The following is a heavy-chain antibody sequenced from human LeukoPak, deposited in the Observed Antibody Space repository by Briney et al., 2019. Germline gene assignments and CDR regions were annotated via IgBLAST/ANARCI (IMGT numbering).Heavy chain of an antibody. V-gene: IGHV1-69*04. D-gene: IGHD6-6*01. Sequence: SVKVSCKASGGTFSSYAISWVRQAPGQGLEWMGRIIPILGIANYAQKFQGRVTITADKSTSTAYMELSSLRSEDTAVYYCARARDAIIRYSSSSPYFDYWGQGTLVTVSS. CDR1: GGTFSSYA. CDR2: IIPILGIA. CDR3: ARARDAIIRYSSSSPYFDY. J-gene: IGHJ4*02.